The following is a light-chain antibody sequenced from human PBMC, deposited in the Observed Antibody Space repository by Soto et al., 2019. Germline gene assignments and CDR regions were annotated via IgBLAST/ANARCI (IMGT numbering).Light chain of an antibody. V-gene: IGKV3-20*01. CDR3: QQYDRSPLT. J-gene: IGKJ1*01. CDR2: GAS. Sequence: LAQSAVTLSLSPGERAPLSCRASQSVSSSHLAWYQQKPGQAPRLLIYGASSRAPGVPDRFSGSWSGTDFTLTISRLEPEDFAVYYCQQYDRSPLTFGQGTKVDIK. CDR1: QSVSSSH.